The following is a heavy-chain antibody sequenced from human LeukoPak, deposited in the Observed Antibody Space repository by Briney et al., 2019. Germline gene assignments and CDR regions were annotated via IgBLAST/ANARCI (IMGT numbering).Heavy chain of an antibody. V-gene: IGHV4-31*03. CDR2: IYYSGST. J-gene: IGHJ4*02. CDR1: GGSISSGGYY. D-gene: IGHD4-23*01. Sequence: SETLSLTCTVSGGSISSGGYYWSWIRQHPGKGLEWIGYIYYSGSTYYNPSLKSRVTISVDTSKNQFSLKLNSVTAADTAVYYCARNGGNSDYDYWGQGTLVTVSA. CDR3: ARNGGNSDYDY.